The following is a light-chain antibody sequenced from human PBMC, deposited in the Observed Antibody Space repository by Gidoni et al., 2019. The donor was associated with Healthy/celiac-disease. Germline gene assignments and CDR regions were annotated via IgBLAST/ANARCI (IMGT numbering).Light chain of an antibody. Sequence: DIQMTQSPSSLSASVGDRVTITCRASQGISNYLAWYQQKPGKVPKLLIYAASTLQSGVPSRFSGSGSGTDFTLTISSLQPEDVATYYCQKYNSAPAWTFGQXTKLEIK. CDR3: QKYNSAPAWT. J-gene: IGKJ2*02. V-gene: IGKV1-27*01. CDR1: QGISNY. CDR2: AAS.